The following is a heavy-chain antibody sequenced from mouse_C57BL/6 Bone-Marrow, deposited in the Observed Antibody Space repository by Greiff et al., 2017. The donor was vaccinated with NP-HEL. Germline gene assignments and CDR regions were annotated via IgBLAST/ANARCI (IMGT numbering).Heavy chain of an antibody. Sequence: EVQLQESGPGLVKPSQSLSLTCTVTGYSITSGYDWHWIRHFPGNQLEWMGYISYSGSTNYNPSLKSRISITHDTSKNHFFLKLDSVTTEDTATYYCSRDYYGSSLEVWGTGTTVTVSS. V-gene: IGHV3-1*01. CDR2: ISYSGST. D-gene: IGHD1-1*01. CDR3: SRDYYGSSLEV. CDR1: GYSITSGYD. J-gene: IGHJ1*03.